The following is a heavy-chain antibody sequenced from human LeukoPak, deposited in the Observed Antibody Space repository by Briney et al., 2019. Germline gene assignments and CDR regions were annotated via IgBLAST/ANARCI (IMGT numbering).Heavy chain of an antibody. D-gene: IGHD6-13*01. CDR2: INPNSGGT. CDR3: ARARIRGYSSSWYSPLTIDY. Sequence: ASVKVSCKASGYTFTGYYMHWVRQAPGQGLEWMGWINPNSGGTNYAQKFQGRVTTTRDTSISTAYMELSRLRSDDTAVYYCARARIRGYSSSWYSPLTIDYWGQGTLVTVSS. V-gene: IGHV1-2*02. CDR1: GYTFTGYY. J-gene: IGHJ4*02.